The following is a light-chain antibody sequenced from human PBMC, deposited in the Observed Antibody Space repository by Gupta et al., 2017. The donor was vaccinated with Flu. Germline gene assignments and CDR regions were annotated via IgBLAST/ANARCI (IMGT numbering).Light chain of an antibody. CDR2: DAS. CDR1: QSVSNSY. J-gene: IGKJ4*01. V-gene: IGKV3-20*01. CDR3: HQYDTAPHT. Sequence: EIVLTQSPGPLPLSPGERATLSCRASQSVSNSYLAWYQHKPGQAPRLLIYDASSRATGIPDRVSGSGSGTDFTLTISRLEPEDFAVYYCHQYDTAPHTFGGGTKVEIK.